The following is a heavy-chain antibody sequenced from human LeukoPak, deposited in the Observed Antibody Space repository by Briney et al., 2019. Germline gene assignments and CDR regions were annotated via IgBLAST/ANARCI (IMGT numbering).Heavy chain of an antibody. D-gene: IGHD3-22*01. CDR1: GYTFTSYG. CDR2: ISAYNGNT. V-gene: IGHV1-18*01. J-gene: IGHJ4*02. CDR3: ARVSKNRYDSSGYYTDY. Sequence: GASVKVSCKASGYTFTSYGISWVRQAPGQGLEWMGWISAYNGNTNYAQKLQGRVTMTTDRSTSTAYMELRSLRSDDTAVYYCARVSKNRYDSSGYYTDYWGQGTLVTVSS.